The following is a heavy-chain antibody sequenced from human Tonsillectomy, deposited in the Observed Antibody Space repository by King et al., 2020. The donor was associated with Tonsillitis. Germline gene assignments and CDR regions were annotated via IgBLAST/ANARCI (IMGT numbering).Heavy chain of an antibody. CDR3: ARPETTVTRLLDY. CDR1: GYTFTNYD. CDR2: MNPNSGNT. J-gene: IGHJ4*02. Sequence: VQLVQSGAELKKPGASVKVSCKASGYTFTNYDINWVRQATGQGLEWMGWMNPNSGNTGYAQKFQGRVTMTRNTSINTAYMELSSLRSEDTAIYYCARPETTVTRLLDYWGQGTLGTVSS. V-gene: IGHV1-8*01. D-gene: IGHD4-17*01.